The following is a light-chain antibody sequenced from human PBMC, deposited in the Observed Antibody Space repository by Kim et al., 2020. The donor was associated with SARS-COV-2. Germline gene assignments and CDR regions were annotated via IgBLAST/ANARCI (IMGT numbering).Light chain of an antibody. Sequence: PGGTVTLTCAANTGATTSSNYPNWFQPTPGQPPMALIWSTNNKHSWTPSRVSGSLLGGKAVLTLSDAQPEDESLYFCLLYYSDGVLFGGGTQLTVL. CDR1: TGATTSSNY. J-gene: IGLJ2*01. V-gene: IGLV7-43*01. CDR2: STN. CDR3: LLYYSDGVL.